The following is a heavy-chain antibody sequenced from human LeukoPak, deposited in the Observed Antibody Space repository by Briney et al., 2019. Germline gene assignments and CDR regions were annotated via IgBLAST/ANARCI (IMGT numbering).Heavy chain of an antibody. J-gene: IGHJ6*03. V-gene: IGHV1-69*05. Sequence: SVKVSCKASGGTFSSYAISWVRQAPGQGLEWMGGIIPIFGTANYAQKFQGRVTITTDESTSTAYMELSSLRSEDTAVYYCARGTYYYGSGSSIYYHYYMDVWGKGTTVTVSS. D-gene: IGHD3-10*01. CDR1: GGTFSSYA. CDR2: IIPIFGTA. CDR3: ARGTYYYGSGSSIYYHYYMDV.